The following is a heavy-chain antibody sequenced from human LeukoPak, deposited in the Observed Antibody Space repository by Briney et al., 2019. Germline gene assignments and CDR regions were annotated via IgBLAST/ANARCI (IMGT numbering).Heavy chain of an antibody. CDR3: AKDFGPIVVVPAAIPDY. CDR1: GFTFSTYD. CDR2: IRYDASNR. D-gene: IGHD2-2*02. J-gene: IGHJ4*02. V-gene: IGHV3-30*02. Sequence: GGSLRLSCAASGFTFSTYDMHWVRQAPGKGQEWVAFIRYDASNRFYADSVKGRFTISRDNSKNTLYLQMNSLRAEDTAVYYCAKDFGPIVVVPAAIPDYWGQGTLVTVSS.